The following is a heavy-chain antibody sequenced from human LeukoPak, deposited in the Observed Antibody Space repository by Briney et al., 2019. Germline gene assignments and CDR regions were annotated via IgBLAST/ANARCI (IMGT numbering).Heavy chain of an antibody. Sequence: KPGGSLRLSCAASGFTFSSYSMNWVRQAPGKGLELVSSISSSSKYIYYSDSLKGRFTISRDNAKNSLYLQMNSLRAEDTAVYYCARDRGSYAADYWGQGTLVAVSS. V-gene: IGHV3-21*01. CDR3: ARDRGSYAADY. CDR1: GFTFSSYS. CDR2: ISSSSKYI. J-gene: IGHJ4*02. D-gene: IGHD1-26*01.